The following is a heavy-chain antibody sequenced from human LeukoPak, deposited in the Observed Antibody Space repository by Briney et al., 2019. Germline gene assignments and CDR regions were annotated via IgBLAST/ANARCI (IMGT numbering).Heavy chain of an antibody. J-gene: IGHJ4*02. CDR2: IRYDGSNK. CDR3: ANGYYYDSSGYYPHYFDY. V-gene: IGHV3-30*02. CDR1: GFTFSSYG. Sequence: GGSLRLSCAASGFTFSSYGMHWVRQAPGKGLEWVAFIRYDGSNKYYADSVKGRFTISRDNSKNTLYLQMNSLRAEDTAVYYCANGYYYDSSGYYPHYFDYWGQGTLVTVSS. D-gene: IGHD3-22*01.